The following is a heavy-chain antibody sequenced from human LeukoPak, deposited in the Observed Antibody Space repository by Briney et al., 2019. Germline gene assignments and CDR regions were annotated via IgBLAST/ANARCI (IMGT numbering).Heavy chain of an antibody. Sequence: ASVKVSCKASGYTFTSYGISWVRQAPGQGLEWMGWISAYNGNTNYAQKLQGRVTMTTDTSTSTAYMELRSLRSDDTAVYYCARLRAITIFGVVYLSYMDVWGKGTTVTVSS. CDR3: ARLRAITIFGVVYLSYMDV. D-gene: IGHD3-3*01. CDR2: ISAYNGNT. V-gene: IGHV1-18*01. CDR1: GYTFTSYG. J-gene: IGHJ6*03.